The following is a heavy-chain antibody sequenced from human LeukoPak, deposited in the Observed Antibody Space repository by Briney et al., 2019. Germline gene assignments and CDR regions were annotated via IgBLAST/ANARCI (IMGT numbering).Heavy chain of an antibody. V-gene: IGHV1-2*02. Sequence: ASVQVSCKASGYSFTGYYMHWVRQAPGQGLEWMGWINPNSGGTNYAQKFQGRVTMTRDTSVSTAYMELSRLRSDDTAVYYCAREGVGATGAAFDIWGQGTMVTVSS. J-gene: IGHJ3*02. D-gene: IGHD1-26*01. CDR3: AREGVGATGAAFDI. CDR1: GYSFTGYY. CDR2: INPNSGGT.